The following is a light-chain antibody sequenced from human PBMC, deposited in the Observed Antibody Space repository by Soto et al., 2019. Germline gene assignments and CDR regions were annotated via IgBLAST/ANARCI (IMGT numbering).Light chain of an antibody. CDR3: SSYTGSHTLVV. V-gene: IGLV2-14*01. J-gene: IGLJ2*01. CDR2: EVV. Sequence: QSALTQPASVSGSPGQSITISCTGTSSDVGGYNYVSWYQQHPGKAPKLIIYEVVNWPSGVSSRFSGSKSGNTASLTISGLQAEDEADFYCSSYTGSHTLVVFGGGTKLTVL. CDR1: SSDVGGYNY.